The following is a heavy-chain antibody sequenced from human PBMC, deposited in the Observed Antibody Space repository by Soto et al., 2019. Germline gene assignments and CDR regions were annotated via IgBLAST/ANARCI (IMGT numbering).Heavy chain of an antibody. Sequence: SETLSLTCTVSGGSISSYCWSWIRQPPGKGLEWIGYIYYSGSTNYNPSLKSRVTISVDTSKNQFSLKLSSVTAADTAVYYCARGYKYYDFWSGYYKYDNWFDPWGQGTLVTVSS. CDR1: GGSISSYC. CDR2: IYYSGST. V-gene: IGHV4-59*01. CDR3: ARGYKYYDFWSGYYKYDNWFDP. J-gene: IGHJ5*02. D-gene: IGHD3-3*01.